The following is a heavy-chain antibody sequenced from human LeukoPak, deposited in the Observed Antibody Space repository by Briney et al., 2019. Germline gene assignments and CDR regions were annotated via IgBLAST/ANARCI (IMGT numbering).Heavy chain of an antibody. Sequence: GGSLRLSCVASGSISRSYWMHWVRQAPGKGLVWVSAIKSDGSIINYADSVKGRFTISRDHAKNTLYLQMNSLRAEDTAVYYCARGVYGGNFYYFDYWGQGTLVTVSS. V-gene: IGHV3-74*01. D-gene: IGHD4-23*01. CDR3: ARGVYGGNFYYFDY. CDR2: IKSDGSII. CDR1: GSISRSYW. J-gene: IGHJ4*02.